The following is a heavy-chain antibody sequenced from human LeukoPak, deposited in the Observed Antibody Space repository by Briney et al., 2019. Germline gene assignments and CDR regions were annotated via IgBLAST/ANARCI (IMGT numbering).Heavy chain of an antibody. CDR2: INHSGST. D-gene: IGHD6-13*01. Sequence: SETLSLTCAVYGGSFSGYYWSWIRQPPGKRLEWIGEINHSGSTNYNPSLKSRVTISVDTSKNQFSLKLSSVTAADTAVYYCASLAAAGTAIIDYWGQGTLVTVSS. J-gene: IGHJ4*02. V-gene: IGHV4-34*01. CDR1: GGSFSGYY. CDR3: ASLAAAGTAIIDY.